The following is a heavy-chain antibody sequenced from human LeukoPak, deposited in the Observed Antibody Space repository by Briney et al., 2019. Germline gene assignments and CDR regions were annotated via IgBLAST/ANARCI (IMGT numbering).Heavy chain of an antibody. V-gene: IGHV4-4*09. Sequence: SETLSLTCTISRGSISTYYWSWIRQPPGKGREWIGYISTGGSTNYNPSLKSRVTISVDTSKNQFSLNLSSVTAADTAVYYCARRRTTGTTGYFDYWGQGTLVTVSS. D-gene: IGHD1-1*01. CDR2: ISTGGST. CDR1: RGSISTYY. J-gene: IGHJ4*02. CDR3: ARRRTTGTTGYFDY.